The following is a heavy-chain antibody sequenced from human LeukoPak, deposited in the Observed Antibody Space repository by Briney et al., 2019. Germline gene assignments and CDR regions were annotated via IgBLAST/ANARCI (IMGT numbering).Heavy chain of an antibody. CDR1: GFTFSAYS. D-gene: IGHD6-13*01. J-gene: IGHJ4*02. Sequence: GSLRLSCAASGFTFSAYSMYWVRQAPGKGLEWVSSISSGSGYIYYADSVKGRFTISRDNAKNSLYLQMNSLRAEDTAVYYCARDISIAAGGDYWGQGTLVTVSS. CDR3: ARDISIAAGGDY. V-gene: IGHV3-21*01. CDR2: ISSGSGYI.